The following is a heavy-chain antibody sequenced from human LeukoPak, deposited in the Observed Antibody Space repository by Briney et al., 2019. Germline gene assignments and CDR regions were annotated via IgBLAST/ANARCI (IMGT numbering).Heavy chain of an antibody. J-gene: IGHJ4*02. V-gene: IGHV3-73*01. Sequence: PGGSLRLSCAASGFTFGGSAMHWVRQASGKGLEWVGRIRSKANSYATAYAASVKGRFTISRDDSKNTAYLQMNSLKTEDTAVYYCARAEDGVTPDYWGQGTLVTVSS. CDR1: GFTFGGSA. D-gene: IGHD4-23*01. CDR3: ARAEDGVTPDY. CDR2: IRSKANSYAT.